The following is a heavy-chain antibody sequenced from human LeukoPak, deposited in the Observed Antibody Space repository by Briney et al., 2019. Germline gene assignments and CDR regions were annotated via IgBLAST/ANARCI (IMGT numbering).Heavy chain of an antibody. Sequence: GGSLRLSCVASGFTFSSFAMTWGRQAPGKGLECVSSISSDGGRTYYADSVKGRFTISRDNSKSTLYLQMNSLRAEDTAVYYCARVDSSSSGDYWGQGTLVTVSS. CDR2: ISSDGGRT. CDR3: ARVDSSSSGDY. CDR1: GFTFSSFA. J-gene: IGHJ4*02. D-gene: IGHD6-6*01. V-gene: IGHV3-23*01.